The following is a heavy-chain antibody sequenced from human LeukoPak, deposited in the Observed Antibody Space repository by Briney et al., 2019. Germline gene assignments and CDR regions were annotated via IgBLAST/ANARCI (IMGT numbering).Heavy chain of an antibody. CDR3: ARGTDYYGSGSTPTGMDV. CDR2: IYYSGST. D-gene: IGHD3-10*01. Sequence: SETLSLTCTVSGGSISSYYWSWIRQPPGKGLEWIGYIYYSGSTNYNPSPKSRVTISVDTSKNQFSLKLSSVTAADTAVYYCARGTDYYGSGSTPTGMDVWGQGTTVTVSS. V-gene: IGHV4-59*01. CDR1: GGSISSYY. J-gene: IGHJ6*02.